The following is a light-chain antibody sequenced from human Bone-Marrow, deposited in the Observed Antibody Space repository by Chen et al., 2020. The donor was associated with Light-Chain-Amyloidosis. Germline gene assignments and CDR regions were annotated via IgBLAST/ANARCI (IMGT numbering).Light chain of an antibody. CDR1: NIGSTS. CDR2: DDS. V-gene: IGLV3-21*02. CDR3: QVWDRSSDRPV. Sequence: SYVLTQPSSVSVAPGQTATIACGGNNIGSTSVHWYQQTPGPAPLLVVYDDSDRPSGIPERLSGSNSGNAATRTISRVEAGDEADDYCQVWDRSSDRPVVGGGTTLTVL. J-gene: IGLJ3*02.